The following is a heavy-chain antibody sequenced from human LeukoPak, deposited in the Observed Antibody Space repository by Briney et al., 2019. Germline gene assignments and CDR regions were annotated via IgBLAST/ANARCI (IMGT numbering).Heavy chain of an antibody. V-gene: IGHV3-30-3*01. Sequence: GGSLRLSCAASGFTFSSYAMHWVRQAPGKGLEWVAFITYDGSNKYYADSVKGRFTISRDNSKNTLYLQMNRLRAEDTAVYYCARDHAIVVVPAAPSGAFDIWGQGTMVTVSS. D-gene: IGHD2-2*01. J-gene: IGHJ3*02. CDR3: ARDHAIVVVPAAPSGAFDI. CDR2: ITYDGSNK. CDR1: GFTFSSYA.